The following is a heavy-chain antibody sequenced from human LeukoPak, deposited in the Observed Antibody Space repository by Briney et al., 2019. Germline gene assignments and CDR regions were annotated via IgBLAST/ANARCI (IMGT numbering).Heavy chain of an antibody. CDR2: ISAYNGNA. J-gene: IGHJ1*01. V-gene: IGHV1-18*01. D-gene: IGHD6-19*01. CDR3: ARGGAVAGTRYFQH. CDR1: GYTFTDYG. Sequence: ASVKVSCKASGYTFTDYGISWVRQAPGQGLEWMGWISAYNGNANYAQKLQGRVTLTTDTSTSTAYMELRSLRSDDTAVYYCARGGAVAGTRYFQHWGQGTLVTVSS.